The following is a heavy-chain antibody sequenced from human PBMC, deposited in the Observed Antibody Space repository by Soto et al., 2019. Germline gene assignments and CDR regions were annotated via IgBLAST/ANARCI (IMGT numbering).Heavy chain of an antibody. J-gene: IGHJ6*02. D-gene: IGHD3-10*01. CDR1: GFTFSSYD. V-gene: IGHV3-13*04. Sequence: EVQLVESGGGLVQPGGSLRLSCAASGFTFSSYDMHWVRQATGKGLEWVSAIGTAGDTYYPGSVKGRFTISRENAKNSLYLQMHSLRAGDTAVYYCARGNYGSKYYYYGMDVWGQGTTVTVSS. CDR3: ARGNYGSKYYYYGMDV. CDR2: IGTAGDT.